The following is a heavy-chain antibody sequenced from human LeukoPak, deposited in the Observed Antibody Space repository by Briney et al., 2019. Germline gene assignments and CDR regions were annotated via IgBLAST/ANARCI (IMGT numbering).Heavy chain of an antibody. CDR1: GYTFTGYY. V-gene: IGHV1-2*02. D-gene: IGHD6-19*01. CDR3: ARASSSGWYENAFDI. CDR2: INPNSGGT. J-gene: IGHJ3*02. Sequence: ASVKVSCKASGYTFTGYYMHWVRQAPGQGLEWMGWINPNSGGTNYAQKFQGRVTMTRDTSISTAYMELSRLRSDDTAVYYCARASSSGWYENAFDIWGQGTMVTVSS.